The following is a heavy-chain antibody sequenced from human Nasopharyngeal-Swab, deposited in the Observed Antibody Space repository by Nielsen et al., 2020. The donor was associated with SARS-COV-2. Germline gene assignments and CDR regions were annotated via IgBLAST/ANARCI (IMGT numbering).Heavy chain of an antibody. CDR3: ARQRPGDYEDY. Sequence: IRQPPGKGLEWIGYIYYSGSTNYNPSLKSRVTISVDTSKNQFSLKLSSVTAADTAVYYCARQRPGDYEDYWGQGTLVTVSS. J-gene: IGHJ4*02. CDR2: IYYSGST. V-gene: IGHV4-59*08. D-gene: IGHD4-17*01.